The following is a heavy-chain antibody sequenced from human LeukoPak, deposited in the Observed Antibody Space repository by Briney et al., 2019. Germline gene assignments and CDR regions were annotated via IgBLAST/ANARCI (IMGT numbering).Heavy chain of an antibody. D-gene: IGHD3-9*01. CDR2: IKQDGSEK. V-gene: IGHV3-7*01. Sequence: GGSLRLSCAASGFTFSSYWMSWVRQAPGKGLEWVANIKQDGSEKYYVDSVKGRFTISRDNDKNSLYLQMNSLRAEDTAVYYCARDQYDILTGYHDYWGQGTLVTVSS. CDR3: ARDQYDILTGYHDY. J-gene: IGHJ4*02. CDR1: GFTFSSYW.